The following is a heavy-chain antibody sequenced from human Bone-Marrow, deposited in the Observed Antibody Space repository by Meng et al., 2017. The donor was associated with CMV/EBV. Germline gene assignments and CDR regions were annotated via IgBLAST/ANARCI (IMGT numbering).Heavy chain of an antibody. D-gene: IGHD5-12*01. CDR1: GFTFSSYS. Sequence: GESLKISCAASGFTFSSYSMNWVRQAPGKGLEWVSSISSSSSYIYYADSVKGRFTISRDNAKNSLYLQMNSLRAEDTAVYYCAREGYSSWGGDDAFDIWGQGTMVTVSS. J-gene: IGHJ3*02. CDR2: ISSSSSYI. CDR3: AREGYSSWGGDDAFDI. V-gene: IGHV3-21*01.